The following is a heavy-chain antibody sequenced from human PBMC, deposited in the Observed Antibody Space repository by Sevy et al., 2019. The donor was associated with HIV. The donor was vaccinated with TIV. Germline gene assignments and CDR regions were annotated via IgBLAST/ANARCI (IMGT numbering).Heavy chain of an antibody. D-gene: IGHD1-26*01. CDR2: ISYDGSNK. CDR3: ARGPPDGSYDYFDY. J-gene: IGHJ4*02. V-gene: IGHV3-30*03. Sequence: GGSLRLSCVASGFTFSSYGMHWVRQAPGKGLEWVAVISYDGSNKYYADSVKGRFTISRDNSKNTLYLQMNSLRADDTAVYYCARGPPDGSYDYFDYWGQGTLVTVSS. CDR1: GFTFSSYG.